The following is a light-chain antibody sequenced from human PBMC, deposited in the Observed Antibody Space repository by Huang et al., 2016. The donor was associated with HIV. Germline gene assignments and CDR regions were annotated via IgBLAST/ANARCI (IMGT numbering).Light chain of an antibody. CDR2: GAS. V-gene: IGKV3-15*01. CDR1: QSVGDK. Sequence: EIVMTQSPATLSVSPGKRATLSCRASQSVGDKLAWYQQKPGQAPRLLVYGASTRATGVPVRFSGSGSGTEFTLTITSLLSEDFASYYCQQYNNWFTFGQGTRLEIK. CDR3: QQYNNWFT. J-gene: IGKJ5*01.